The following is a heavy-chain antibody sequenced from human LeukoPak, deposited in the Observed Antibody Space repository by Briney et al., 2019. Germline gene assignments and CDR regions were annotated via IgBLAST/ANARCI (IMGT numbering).Heavy chain of an antibody. D-gene: IGHD6-13*01. CDR2: ISSSSTYI. V-gene: IGHV3-21*01. Sequence: GGSLRLSCAASGFTFSSYSMTWVRQAPGKGLEWVSSISSSSTYIYYADSLKGRFTISRDNAKNSLYLQMNSLRAEDTAVYYCARGRPSRIAAAFDYFDYWGQGTLVTVSS. J-gene: IGHJ4*02. CDR1: GFTFSSYS. CDR3: ARGRPSRIAAAFDYFDY.